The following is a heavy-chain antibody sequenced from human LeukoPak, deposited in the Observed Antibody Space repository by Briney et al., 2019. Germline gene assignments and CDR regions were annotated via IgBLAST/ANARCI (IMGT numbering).Heavy chain of an antibody. CDR3: TRGGGYYDILTGYSDAFDI. J-gene: IGHJ3*02. D-gene: IGHD3-9*01. CDR2: IISKAYGGTT. V-gene: IGHV3-49*03. CDR1: GFTFGDYA. Sequence: PGGSLRLSCTASGFTFGDYAMSWFRQAPGKGLEWVGFIISKAYGGTTEYAASVKGRFTISRDDSKSIAYLQMNSLKTEDTAVYYCTRGGGYYDILTGYSDAFDIWGQGTMVTVSS.